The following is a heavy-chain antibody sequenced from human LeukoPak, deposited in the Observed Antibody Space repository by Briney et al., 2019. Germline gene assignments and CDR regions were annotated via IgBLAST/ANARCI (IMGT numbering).Heavy chain of an antibody. Sequence: PSETLSLTCTVSGGSISSYYWSWIRQPPGKGLEWIGYICYSGSTCYNPSIMSRVTISVDTSKNQFSLKLSSATAEDTAVYYCARHGDGYNWYYMDVWGKGTTVTISS. CDR3: ARHGDGYNWYYMDV. V-gene: IGHV4-59*01. D-gene: IGHD5-24*01. CDR2: ICYSGST. CDR1: GGSISSYY. J-gene: IGHJ6*03.